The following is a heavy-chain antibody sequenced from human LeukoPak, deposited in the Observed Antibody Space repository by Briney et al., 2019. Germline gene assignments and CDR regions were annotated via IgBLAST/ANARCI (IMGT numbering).Heavy chain of an antibody. CDR1: GFTFDDYA. J-gene: IGHJ5*02. CDR2: ISWNSGSI. CDR3: AKDGYSSSWYEGWFDP. D-gene: IGHD6-13*01. V-gene: IGHV3-9*01. Sequence: PGGSLRLSWAASGFTFDDYAMHWVRQAPGKGLEWVSGISWNSGSIGYADSVKGRFTISRDNAKNSLYLQMNSLRAEDTALYYCAKDGYSSSWYEGWFDPWGQGTLVTVSS.